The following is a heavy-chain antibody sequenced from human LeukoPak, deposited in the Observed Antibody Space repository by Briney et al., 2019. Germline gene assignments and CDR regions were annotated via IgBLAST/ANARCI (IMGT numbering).Heavy chain of an antibody. CDR1: GFTFSSYA. D-gene: IGHD3-10*01. CDR3: ARELYLGGPGF. Sequence: GGSLRLSCAGSGFTFSSYAMTWVRQAPGTGLEWVSSISRSDGTTYYADSVKGRFTISRDNSKNTLFLQMNSLRAEDTAVYYCARELYLGGPGFWGQGTLVTVSS. V-gene: IGHV3-23*01. CDR2: ISRSDGTT. J-gene: IGHJ4*02.